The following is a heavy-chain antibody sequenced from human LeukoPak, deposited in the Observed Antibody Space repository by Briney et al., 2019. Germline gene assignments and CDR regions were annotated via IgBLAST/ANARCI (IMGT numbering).Heavy chain of an antibody. J-gene: IGHJ5*02. Sequence: GGSVRLSCGASGFTASSIHMTCVRQSPGKGLEWLSIILRGGNTNHGHSVRGRFTISRDNSKNTLDLQMNSMRVKDTAVYYCAGVTAGPWGHRNLFTVSS. D-gene: IGHD2-2*01. CDR1: GFTASSIH. CDR3: AGVTAGP. V-gene: IGHV3-66*01. CDR2: ILRGGNT.